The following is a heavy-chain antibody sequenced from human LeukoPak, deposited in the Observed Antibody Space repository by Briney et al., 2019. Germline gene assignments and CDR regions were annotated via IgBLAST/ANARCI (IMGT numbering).Heavy chain of an antibody. CDR1: GYTFTGYY. Sequence: ASVKVSCKASGYTFTGYYMHWVRQAPGQGLEWMGWINPNSGGTNHAQKFQGRVTMTTDTSTSTAYMGLRSLRSDDTAVYYCARQPTLLRYFDWFQGHDAFDIWGQGTMVTVSS. D-gene: IGHD3-9*01. J-gene: IGHJ3*02. V-gene: IGHV1-2*02. CDR2: INPNSGGT. CDR3: ARQPTLLRYFDWFQGHDAFDI.